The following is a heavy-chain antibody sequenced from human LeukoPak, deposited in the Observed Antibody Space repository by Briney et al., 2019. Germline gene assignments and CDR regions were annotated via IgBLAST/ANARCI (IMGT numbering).Heavy chain of an antibody. Sequence: PSETLSLTCAVYGGSFSGYYWSWIRQAPGKGLEWIWEINNSGSTNYNAYLKSRVIISVDTSTNKLPLKLSSVTAAETAVYYCARQLPIVVVPAVGYNWFDPCGQGALVSVSS. D-gene: IGHD2-2*01. CDR1: GGSFSGYY. CDR3: ARQLPIVVVPAVGYNWFDP. V-gene: IGHV4-34*01. J-gene: IGHJ5*02. CDR2: INNSGST.